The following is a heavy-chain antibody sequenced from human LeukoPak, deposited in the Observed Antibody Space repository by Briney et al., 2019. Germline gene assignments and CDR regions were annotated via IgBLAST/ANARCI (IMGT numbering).Heavy chain of an antibody. J-gene: IGHJ4*02. V-gene: IGHV4-39*07. Sequence: KPSETLSLTCTVSGGSISSSSYYWGWIRQPPGKGLEWVGSIYYSGSTYYNPSLKSRVTISVDTSKNQFSLKLTSVTAADTAVYYCARAFVSGWSSPFDYWGQGTLVTVSS. D-gene: IGHD6-19*01. CDR2: IYYSGST. CDR3: ARAFVSGWSSPFDY. CDR1: GGSISSSSYY.